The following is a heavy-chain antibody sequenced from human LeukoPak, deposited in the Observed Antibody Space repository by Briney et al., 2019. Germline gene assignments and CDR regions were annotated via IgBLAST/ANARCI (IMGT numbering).Heavy chain of an antibody. V-gene: IGHV3-30-3*01. CDR3: ALTGGSFQEDAFDI. CDR2: ISYDGSNK. Sequence: GRSLRLSCAASGFTFSIYAMHCVRQAPGKGLEWVAVISYDGSNKYYADSVKGRFTISRDNSKNTLYLQMNSLRAEDTAVYYCALTGGSFQEDAFDIWGQGTMVTVSS. CDR1: GFTFSIYA. J-gene: IGHJ3*02. D-gene: IGHD1-26*01.